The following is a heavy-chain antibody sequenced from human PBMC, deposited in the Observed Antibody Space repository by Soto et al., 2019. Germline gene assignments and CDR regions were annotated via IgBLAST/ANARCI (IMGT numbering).Heavy chain of an antibody. Sequence: QVHLVQSGAGVKKPGASVKVSCKASGYTFTSYGITWVRQAPGQGLGWMGWISAHNGNTDYAQKLQGRVIVTRDTSTSTAYMELRSLRSDDTAVYYCARGRYGDYWGQGALVTVSS. CDR2: ISAHNGNT. J-gene: IGHJ4*02. D-gene: IGHD1-1*01. CDR1: GYTFTSYG. V-gene: IGHV1-18*01. CDR3: ARGRYGDY.